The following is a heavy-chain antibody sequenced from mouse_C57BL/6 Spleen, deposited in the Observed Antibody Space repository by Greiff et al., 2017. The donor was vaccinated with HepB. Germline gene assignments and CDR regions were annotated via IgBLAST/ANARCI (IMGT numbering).Heavy chain of an antibody. CDR3: ARDEDYYGSSYAAWFAY. D-gene: IGHD1-1*01. CDR1: GFTFSSYA. J-gene: IGHJ3*01. Sequence: EVKLMESGGGLVKPGGSLKLSCAASGFTFSSYAMSWVRQTPEKRLEWVATISDGGSYTYYPDNVKGRFTISRDNAKNNPYLQMSHLKSEDTAMYYCARDEDYYGSSYAAWFAYWGQGTLVTVSA. CDR2: ISDGGSYT. V-gene: IGHV5-4*01.